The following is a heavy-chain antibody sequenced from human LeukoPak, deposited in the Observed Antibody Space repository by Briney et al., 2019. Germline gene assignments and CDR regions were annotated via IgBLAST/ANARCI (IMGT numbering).Heavy chain of an antibody. CDR3: AKTQSTRGYYYYYMDV. V-gene: IGHV1-2*02. Sequence: ASVKVSCKASGYTFTGYYMHWVRQAPEQGLEWMGWINPNSGGTNYAQKFQGRVTMTRDTSISTAYMELSRLRSDDTAVYYCAKTQSTRGYYYYYMDVWGKGTTVTVSS. J-gene: IGHJ6*03. CDR2: INPNSGGT. D-gene: IGHD4-11*01. CDR1: GYTFTGYY.